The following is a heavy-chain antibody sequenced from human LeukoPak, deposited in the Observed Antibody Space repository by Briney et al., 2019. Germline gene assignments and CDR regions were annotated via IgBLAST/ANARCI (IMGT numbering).Heavy chain of an antibody. D-gene: IGHD6-6*01. Sequence: SVNVSCKASGGTFSRYAISWVRQAPGQGLEWMGGIIPIFGTATYAQKFQGRVTITADESTSTAYMELSSLRSEDTAVYYCARDGITARGLFDYWGQGTLVTVSS. CDR2: IIPIFGTA. V-gene: IGHV1-69*13. J-gene: IGHJ4*02. CDR1: GGTFSRYA. CDR3: ARDGITARGLFDY.